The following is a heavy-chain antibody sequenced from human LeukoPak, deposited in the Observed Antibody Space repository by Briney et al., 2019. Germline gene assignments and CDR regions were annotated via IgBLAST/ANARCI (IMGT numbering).Heavy chain of an antibody. CDR2: ISYDGSNK. D-gene: IGHD3-22*01. Sequence: GGSLRLSCAASGFTFSSYAMHWVRQAPGKGLEWVAVISYDGSNKYYADSVKGRFTISRDNSKNTLYLQMNSLRAEDTAVYYCAKGYSGYYYSNPNYFDYWGQGTLVTVSS. V-gene: IGHV3-30*04. CDR1: GFTFSSYA. J-gene: IGHJ4*02. CDR3: AKGYSGYYYSNPNYFDY.